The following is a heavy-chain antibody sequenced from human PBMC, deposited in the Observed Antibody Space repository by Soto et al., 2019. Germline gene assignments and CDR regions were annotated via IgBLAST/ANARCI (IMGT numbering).Heavy chain of an antibody. V-gene: IGHV3-64*04. J-gene: IGHJ4*02. CDR1: GFTFSEYS. CDR2: ISSDGDIT. CDR3: ARDGGVAATLANYFDY. D-gene: IGHD2-15*01. Sequence: GGSLRLSCSASGFTFSEYSMHWVRQAPGKGLQYVSTISSDGDITYYADSVKGRFTISRDNARNSVYLQMNSLRAEDTAVYYCARDGGVAATLANYFDYWGQGTLVTVPQ.